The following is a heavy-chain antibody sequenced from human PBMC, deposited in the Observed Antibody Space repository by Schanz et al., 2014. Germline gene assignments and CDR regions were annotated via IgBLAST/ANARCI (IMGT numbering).Heavy chain of an antibody. J-gene: IGHJ4*02. V-gene: IGHV3-66*01. CDR1: GFTVSSNH. D-gene: IGHD3-22*01. Sequence: EGQLAESGGGLVQPGGSLRLSCAVSGFTVSSNHMSWVRQAPGKGLEWVSVIYSGIGAYYADSVKDRFTVSRDNSKNTVYLQMNRLRAEDTAVYYCARVHHYDPSGWGYFDSWGQGTLXTVSS. CDR3: ARVHHYDPSGWGYFDS. CDR2: IYSGIGA.